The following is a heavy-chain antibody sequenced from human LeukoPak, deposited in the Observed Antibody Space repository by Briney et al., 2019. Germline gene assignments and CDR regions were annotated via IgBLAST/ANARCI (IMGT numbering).Heavy chain of an antibody. Sequence: SETLSLTCTVSGASISSGSYYWSWIRQPPGKGLEWIGEINHSGSTNYNPSLKSRVTISVDTSKNQFSLKLSSVTAADTAVYYCARGPTVAGTEHWGQGTLVTVSS. CDR1: GASISSGSYY. CDR3: ARGPTVAGTEH. CDR2: INHSGST. J-gene: IGHJ1*01. V-gene: IGHV4-39*07. D-gene: IGHD6-19*01.